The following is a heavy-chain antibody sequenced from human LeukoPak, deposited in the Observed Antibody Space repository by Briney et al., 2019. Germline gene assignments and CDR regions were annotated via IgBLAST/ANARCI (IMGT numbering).Heavy chain of an antibody. CDR2: INPNSGGT. CDR1: GYTFTGYY. Sequence: GASVKVSCKASGYTFTGYYMHWVRQAPGQGLEWMGRINPNSGGTNYAQKSQGRVTMTRDTSISTAYMELSRLRSDDTAVYYCARAFYYDSSGYLPGYYYYMDVWGKGTTVTVSS. J-gene: IGHJ6*03. V-gene: IGHV1-2*06. D-gene: IGHD3-22*01. CDR3: ARAFYYDSSGYLPGYYYYMDV.